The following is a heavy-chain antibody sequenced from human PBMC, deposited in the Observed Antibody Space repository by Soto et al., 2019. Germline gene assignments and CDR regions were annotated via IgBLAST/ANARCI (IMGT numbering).Heavy chain of an antibody. CDR2: INPNSGGT. J-gene: IGHJ6*04. V-gene: IGHV1-2*04. Sequence: ASVKVSCKASGYTFTGYYMHWVRQAPGQGLEWMGWINPNSGGTNYAQKFQGWVTMTRDTSISTAYMELSRLRSDDTAVYYCAREYTIFGVAPYGMDGWGKGTTVTVSS. D-gene: IGHD3-3*01. CDR1: GYTFTGYY. CDR3: AREYTIFGVAPYGMDG.